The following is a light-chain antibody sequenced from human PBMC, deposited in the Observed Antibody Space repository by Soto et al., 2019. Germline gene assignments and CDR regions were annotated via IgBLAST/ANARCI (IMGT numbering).Light chain of an antibody. CDR3: NSYTNSSAVV. J-gene: IGLJ2*01. CDR2: EVT. CDR1: RDDIGAYDY. Sequence: QSVLTQPASVSGSPGQSITISCAGTRDDIGAYDYASWYQQHPGNAPKLLVYEVTNRPSGVSDRFSGSKSGNTASLTISGRQAEDEADYYCNSYTNSSAVVFGGGTKVTVL. V-gene: IGLV2-14*01.